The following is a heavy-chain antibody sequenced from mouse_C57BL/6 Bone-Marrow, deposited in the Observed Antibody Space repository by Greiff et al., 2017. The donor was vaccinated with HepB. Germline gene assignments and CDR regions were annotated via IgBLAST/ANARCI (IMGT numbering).Heavy chain of an antibody. J-gene: IGHJ3*01. Sequence: EVKVVESGGGLVKPGGSLKLSCAASGFTFSSYAMSWVRQTPEKRLEWVATISDGGSYTYYPDNVKGRFTISRDNAKNNLYLQMSHLKSEDTAMYYCAREGGTFITTVPGAYWGQGTLVTVSA. CDR3: AREGGTFITTVPGAY. CDR2: ISDGGSYT. CDR1: GFTFSSYA. D-gene: IGHD1-1*01. V-gene: IGHV5-4*01.